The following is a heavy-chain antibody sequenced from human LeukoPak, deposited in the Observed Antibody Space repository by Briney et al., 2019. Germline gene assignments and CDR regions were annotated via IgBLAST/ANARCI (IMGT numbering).Heavy chain of an antibody. J-gene: IGHJ6*02. CDR2: IYYSGST. CDR3: ARRPMWGPSYYYGMDV. D-gene: IGHD3-16*01. Sequence: SETLSLTCTVSGGSISSYYWSWIRQPPGEGLEWIGYIYYSGSTNYNPSLKSRVTISVDTSKNQFSLKLSSVTAADTAVYYCARRPMWGPSYYYGMDVWGQGTTVTVSS. V-gene: IGHV4-59*08. CDR1: GGSISSYY.